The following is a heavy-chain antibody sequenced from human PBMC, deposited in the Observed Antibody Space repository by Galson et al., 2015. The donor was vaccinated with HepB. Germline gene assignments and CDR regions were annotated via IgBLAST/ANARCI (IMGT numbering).Heavy chain of an antibody. CDR3: ARGGTGYCGTTMCSFDY. J-gene: IGHJ4*02. V-gene: IGHV6-1*01. CDR1: GDSVSSNSAA. Sequence: CAISGDSVSSNSAAWNWIRQSPSRGLEWLGRTYYRSKWSNEYALSVKSRMTINPDTSRNQFSLQLNSVTPEDTAVYYCARGGTGYCGTTMCSFDYWGQGTLVTVSS. D-gene: IGHD2-2*01. CDR2: TYYRSKWSN.